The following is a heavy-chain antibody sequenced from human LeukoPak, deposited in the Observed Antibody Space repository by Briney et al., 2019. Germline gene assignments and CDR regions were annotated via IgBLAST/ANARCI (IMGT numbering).Heavy chain of an antibody. CDR2: IIPIFGTA. CDR1: GGTFSSYA. J-gene: IGHJ4*02. D-gene: IGHD5-24*01. V-gene: IGHV1-69*13. CDR3: ARSRAMATIVGACDY. Sequence: ASVKVSCKASGGTFSSYAISWVRQAPGQGLEWMGGIIPIFGTANYAQKFQGRVTITADESTSTAYMELSSLRSEDTAVYYCARSRAMATIVGACDYWAQGTLVTVSS.